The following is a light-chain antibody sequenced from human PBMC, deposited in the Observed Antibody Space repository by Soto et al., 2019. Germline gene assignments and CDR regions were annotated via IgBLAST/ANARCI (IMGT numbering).Light chain of an antibody. CDR1: QSLSSS. CDR2: GTS. Sequence: KLLTQSPGTLSLSPGERATLFCRASQSLSSSLAWYQQKSGQGPRLIIYGTSRRATGVPVRFSGSGSGTDFTLTISSLQSEDFGVYFCQQYDNWPWTFGQGTKVEMK. V-gene: IGKV3-15*01. CDR3: QQYDNWPWT. J-gene: IGKJ1*01.